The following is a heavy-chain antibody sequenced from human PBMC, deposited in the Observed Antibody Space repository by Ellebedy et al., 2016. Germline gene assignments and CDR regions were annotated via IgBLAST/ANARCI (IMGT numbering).Heavy chain of an antibody. CDR2: ISGSGGST. Sequence: GESLKISXAASGFTFSSYAMSWVRQAPGKGLEWVSAISGSGGSTYYVASVKGRFTISRDISKNTLYLQMNSLRAEDTAVYYCAKGYSSSYYDWFDPWGQGALVTVSS. J-gene: IGHJ5*02. CDR3: AKGYSSSYYDWFDP. V-gene: IGHV3-23*01. CDR1: GFTFSSYA. D-gene: IGHD6-13*01.